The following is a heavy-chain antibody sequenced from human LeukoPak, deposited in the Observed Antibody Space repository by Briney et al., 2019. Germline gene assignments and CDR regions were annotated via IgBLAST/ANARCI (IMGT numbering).Heavy chain of an antibody. CDR1: GFTFSSYA. J-gene: IGHJ4*02. CDR3: ARRRDGYLYFDY. D-gene: IGHD5-24*01. Sequence: GGSLRLSCAASGFTFSSYAMHWVRQAPGKGLEYVSAISSNGGSTYYANSVKGRCTISRDNSKNTLYLQMGSLRAEDMAVYYCARRRDGYLYFDYWGQGTLVTVSS. V-gene: IGHV3-64*01. CDR2: ISSNGGST.